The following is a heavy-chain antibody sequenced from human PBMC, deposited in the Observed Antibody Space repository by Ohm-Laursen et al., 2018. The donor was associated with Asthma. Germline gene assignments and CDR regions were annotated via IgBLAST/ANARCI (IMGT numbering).Heavy chain of an antibody. V-gene: IGHV3-7*05. D-gene: IGHD4-17*01. Sequence: SLRLSCAASGFTFSSYWMSWVRQAPGKGLEWVANIKQDGSEKYYVDSVKGRFTISRDNAKNSLYLQMNSLRAEDTALYYCARDSQAMVTTEGLYFGMDVWGQGTTVTVSS. CDR3: ARDSQAMVTTEGLYFGMDV. CDR1: GFTFSSYW. CDR2: IKQDGSEK. J-gene: IGHJ6*02.